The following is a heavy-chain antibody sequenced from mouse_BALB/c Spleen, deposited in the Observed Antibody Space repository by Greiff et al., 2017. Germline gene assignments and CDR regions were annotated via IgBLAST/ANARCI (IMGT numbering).Heavy chain of an antibody. CDR2: ISYSGST. J-gene: IGHJ3*01. D-gene: IGHD2-1*01. V-gene: IGHV3-2*02. CDR1: GYSITSDYA. CDR3: ASYGNSFAY. Sequence: EVQLQQSGPGLVKPSQSLSLTCTVTGYSITSDYAWNWIRQFPGNKLEWMGYISYSGSTSYNPSLKSRISITRDTSKNQFFLQLNSVTTEDTATYYCASYGNSFAYWGQGTLVTVSA.